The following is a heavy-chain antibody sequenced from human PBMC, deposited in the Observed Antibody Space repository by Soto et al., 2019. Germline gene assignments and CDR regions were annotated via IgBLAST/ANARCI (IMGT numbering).Heavy chain of an antibody. J-gene: IGHJ5*02. V-gene: IGHV4-34*01. Sequence: SETLSLTCAVYGGSFSGYYWSWIRQLPGKGLEWIGEINHSGSTNYNPSLKSRVTISVDTSKNQFSLKLSSVTAADTAVYYCARGYSVSWYGNWFDPWGQGTLVTVSS. CDR2: INHSGST. CDR1: GGSFSGYY. D-gene: IGHD6-13*01. CDR3: ARGYSVSWYGNWFDP.